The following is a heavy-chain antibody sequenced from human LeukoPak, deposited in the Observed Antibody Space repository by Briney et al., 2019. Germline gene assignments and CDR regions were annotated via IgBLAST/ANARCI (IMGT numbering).Heavy chain of an antibody. CDR3: ARDSVIGVTGGFDP. D-gene: IGHD4-11*01. CDR1: GGSISSSSYY. J-gene: IGHJ5*02. V-gene: IGHV4-39*07. CDR2: IYYSGST. Sequence: SETLSLTCTVSGGSISSSSYYRGWIRQPPGKGLEWIGSIYYSGSTNYNPSLKSRVTISVDTSKNQFSLKLSSVTAADTAVYYCARDSVIGVTGGFDPWGQGTLVTVSS.